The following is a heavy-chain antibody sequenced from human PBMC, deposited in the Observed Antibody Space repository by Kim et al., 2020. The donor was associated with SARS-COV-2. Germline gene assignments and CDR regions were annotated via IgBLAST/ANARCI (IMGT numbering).Heavy chain of an antibody. CDR3: ARDGRFLEWSYIDY. D-gene: IGHD3-3*01. J-gene: IGHJ4*02. Sequence: YADSGKGRFPIARDNSKNTLYLQMNSLGAEDTAVYYCARDGRFLEWSYIDYWGQGTLVTVSS. V-gene: IGHV3-33*01.